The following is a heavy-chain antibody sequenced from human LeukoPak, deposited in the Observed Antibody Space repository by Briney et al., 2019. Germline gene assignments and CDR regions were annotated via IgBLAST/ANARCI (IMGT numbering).Heavy chain of an antibody. D-gene: IGHD3-10*01. CDR2: ISYDGSNK. CDR1: GFTFSSYG. J-gene: IGHJ4*02. Sequence: GGSLRLSCAASGFTFSSYGMHWVRQAPGKGLEWVAVISYDGSNKYYADSVKGQFTISRDNSKNTLYLQMNSLRAEDTAVYYCAKDPSITMVRGVTADWGQGTLVTVSS. V-gene: IGHV3-30*18. CDR3: AKDPSITMVRGVTAD.